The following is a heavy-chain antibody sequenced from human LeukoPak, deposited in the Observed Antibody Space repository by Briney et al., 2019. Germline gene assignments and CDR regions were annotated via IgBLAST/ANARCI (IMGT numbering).Heavy chain of an antibody. J-gene: IGHJ4*02. V-gene: IGHV3-23*01. D-gene: IGHD6-13*01. CDR2: ISGSGGST. CDR1: GFTFSSYA. Sequence: PGGPLRLSCAASGFTFSSYAMSWVRQAPGKGLEWVSAISGSGGSTYYADSVKGRFTISRDNSKNTLYLQMNSLRAEDTAVYYCAKGGAAAGMYYFDYWGQGTLVTVSS. CDR3: AKGGAAAGMYYFDY.